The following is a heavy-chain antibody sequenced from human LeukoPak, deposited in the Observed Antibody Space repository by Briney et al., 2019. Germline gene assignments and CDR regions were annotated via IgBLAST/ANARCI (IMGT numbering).Heavy chain of an antibody. Sequence: SGGSLRLSCAASGFTFSSYAMHWVRQAPGKGLEWVAVVSYYGNNKYYADSVKGRFTISRDSSKNTLYLLMNSLRAGDTAVYYCARVGGSSSWYEYWGQGTLVTVCS. CDR1: GFTFSSYA. CDR2: VSYYGNNK. V-gene: IGHV3-30-3*01. J-gene: IGHJ4*02. D-gene: IGHD6-13*01. CDR3: ARVGGSSSWYEY.